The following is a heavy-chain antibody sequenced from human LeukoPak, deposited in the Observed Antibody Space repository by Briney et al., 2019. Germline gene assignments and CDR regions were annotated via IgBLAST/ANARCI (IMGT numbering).Heavy chain of an antibody. CDR2: IQFDGSNK. Sequence: GGSLRLSCAASGFTFSSYGMHWVRQAPGKGLEWVAFIQFDGSNKYYADSVKGRFTISRDNSKNTLYLQMNSLRAEDTAVYYCASGEGQWNDYYMDVWGKGTTVTVSS. CDR1: GFTFSSYG. V-gene: IGHV3-30*02. D-gene: IGHD1-1*01. J-gene: IGHJ6*03. CDR3: ASGEGQWNDYYMDV.